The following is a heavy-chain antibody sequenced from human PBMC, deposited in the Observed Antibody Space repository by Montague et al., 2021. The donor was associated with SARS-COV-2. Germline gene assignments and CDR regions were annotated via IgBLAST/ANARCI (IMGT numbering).Heavy chain of an antibody. V-gene: IGHV3-11*05. CDR3: ARGVSLFDP. CDR2: INGASSRT. Sequence: SLRLSCAASGFIFSDYNMTWIRQPPGKGLEWISYINGASSRTNYADSVKGRFTISRDNAKNSLFLQMNSLRVEDTAVYYCARGVSLFDPWGQGTLVTVSS. CDR1: GFIFSDYN. J-gene: IGHJ5*02.